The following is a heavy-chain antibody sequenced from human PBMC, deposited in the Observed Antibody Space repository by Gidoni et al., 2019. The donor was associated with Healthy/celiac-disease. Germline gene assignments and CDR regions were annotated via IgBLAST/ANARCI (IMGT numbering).Heavy chain of an antibody. Sequence: QVQLVQSGAEVQKPGASVNVSSTASAYTFTSYDINWVRQATGQGLEWMGWMNPNSGNTGYAQKFQGRVTMTRNTSRSTAYMELSSLRSEDTAVYYCERRRKGIAAASRNGFDPWGQGTLVTVSS. V-gene: IGHV1-8*01. D-gene: IGHD6-13*01. J-gene: IGHJ5*02. CDR2: MNPNSGNT. CDR1: AYTFTSYD. CDR3: ERRRKGIAAASRNGFDP.